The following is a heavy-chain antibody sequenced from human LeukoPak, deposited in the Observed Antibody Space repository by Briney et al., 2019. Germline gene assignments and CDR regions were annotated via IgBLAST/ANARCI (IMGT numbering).Heavy chain of an antibody. Sequence: GGSLRLSCAASGFTFGSYWMHWVRQAPGKGLVWVSRINSDGISTSYADSVKGRFTISRDNSKNTLYLQMGSLRVEDMAVYYCARGDLGDSTGTRRGGDYWGQGTLVTVSS. V-gene: IGHV3-74*01. CDR1: GFTFGSYW. D-gene: IGHD1-1*01. CDR3: ARGDLGDSTGTRRGGDY. J-gene: IGHJ4*02. CDR2: INSDGIST.